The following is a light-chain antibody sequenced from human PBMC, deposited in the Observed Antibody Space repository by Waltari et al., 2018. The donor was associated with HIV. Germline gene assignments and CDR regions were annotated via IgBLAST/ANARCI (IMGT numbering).Light chain of an antibody. J-gene: IGLJ2*01. CDR1: NSHIGSYDF. V-gene: IGLV2-14*01. CDR3: SSFARSGTLL. Sequence: QSALTQSASVSGSPGQSITISCTGTNSHIGSYDFFSWYQQQSGKSPRLLIFEVFNRPSGISNRFSGSKSGNTASLTISGLRSEDEADYYCSSFARSGTLLFGGGTRVTVL. CDR2: EVF.